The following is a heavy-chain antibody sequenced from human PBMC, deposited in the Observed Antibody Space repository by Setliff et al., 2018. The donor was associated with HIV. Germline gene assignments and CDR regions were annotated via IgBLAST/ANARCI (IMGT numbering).Heavy chain of an antibody. D-gene: IGHD3-22*01. CDR2: ISDGVSGT. V-gene: IGHV3-23*01. CDR3: AKASKGEYYDNSGFFVTYFDY. Sequence: AGGSLRLSCAATGFTFSSYGMTWVRQAPGKGLEWVSTISDGVSGTYYADSVKGRFTISRDNSKNTLWLQMNSLRAEDTAVYYCAKASKGEYYDNSGFFVTYFDYWGQGKLVTVSS. CDR1: GFTFSSYG. J-gene: IGHJ4*02.